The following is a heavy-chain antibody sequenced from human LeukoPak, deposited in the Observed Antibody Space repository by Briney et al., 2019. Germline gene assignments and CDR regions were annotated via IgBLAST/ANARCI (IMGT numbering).Heavy chain of an antibody. CDR1: GYSFNTYW. V-gene: IGHV5-51*01. CDR3: ARASNFDY. J-gene: IGHJ4*02. CDR2: IYPGDSDT. Sequence: PGESRKISCRGSGYSFNTYWIGWVRQMPGKGLEWMGIIYPGDSDTRYSPSFQGQVTISADTSISTAYLQWSSLKASDSAMYYCARASNFDYWGQGTLVTVSS.